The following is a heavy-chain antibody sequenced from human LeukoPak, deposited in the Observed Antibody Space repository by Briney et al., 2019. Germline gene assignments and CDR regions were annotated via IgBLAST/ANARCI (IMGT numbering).Heavy chain of an antibody. CDR2: IYHSGST. D-gene: IGHD1-26*01. CDR3: ARDLPSGSYLYYFDY. V-gene: IGHV4-38-2*02. Sequence: SETLSLTCTVSGYSISSGYYWGWIRQPPGKGLEWIGSIYHSGSTYYNPSLKSRVTISVDTSKNQFSLKLSSVTAADTAVHYCARDLPSGSYLYYFDYWGQGTLVTVSS. J-gene: IGHJ4*02. CDR1: GYSISSGYY.